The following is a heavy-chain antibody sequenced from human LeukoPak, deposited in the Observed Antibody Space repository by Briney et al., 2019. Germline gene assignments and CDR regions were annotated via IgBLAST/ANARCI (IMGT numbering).Heavy chain of an antibody. V-gene: IGHV4-39*01. D-gene: IGHD3-10*01. CDR2: INYSGST. Sequence: SEALSLTCTVSGGSISSSSYYWGWIRQPPGKGLEWIGSINYSGSTYYNPSLKSRVTISVDTSKNQFSLKLSSVTAADTAVYYCARHQEGEWFGELFDYWGQGTLVTVSS. J-gene: IGHJ4*02. CDR3: ARHQEGEWFGELFDY. CDR1: GGSISSSSYY.